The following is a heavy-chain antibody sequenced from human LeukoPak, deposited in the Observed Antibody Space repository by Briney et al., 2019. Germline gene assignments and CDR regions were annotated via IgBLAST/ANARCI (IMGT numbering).Heavy chain of an antibody. CDR1: GFTFSSYA. V-gene: IGHV3-30-3*01. CDR2: ISYDGSNK. CDR3: ARERSSPTYYDYVWGSYRSFDY. Sequence: GGSLRLSCAASGFTFSSYAMHWVRQAPGKGLEWVAVISYDGSNKYYADSVKGRFTISRDNSKNTLYLQMNSLRAEDTAVYYCARERSSPTYYDYVWGSYRSFDYWGQGTLVTVSS. D-gene: IGHD3-16*02. J-gene: IGHJ4*02.